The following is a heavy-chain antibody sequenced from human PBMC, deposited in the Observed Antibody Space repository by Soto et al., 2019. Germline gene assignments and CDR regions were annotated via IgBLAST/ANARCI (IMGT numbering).Heavy chain of an antibody. D-gene: IGHD6-6*01. Sequence: SETLSLTCAVSGGSISSGGYSWSWIRQPPGKGLEWIGYIYHSGSTYYNPSLKSRVTISVDRSKNQFSLKLSSVTAADTAVYYCAREAARPKNYFDYWGQGTLVTVS. J-gene: IGHJ4*02. CDR2: IYHSGST. CDR3: AREAARPKNYFDY. V-gene: IGHV4-30-2*01. CDR1: GGSISSGGYS.